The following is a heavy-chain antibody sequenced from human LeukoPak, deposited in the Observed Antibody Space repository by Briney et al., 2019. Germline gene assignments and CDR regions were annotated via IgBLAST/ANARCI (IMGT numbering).Heavy chain of an antibody. CDR3: ARSARDSEYTNMDY. CDR2: ISSTSDYT. D-gene: IGHD5-18*01. CDR1: GFTFSDYH. V-gene: IGHV3-11*06. Sequence: GGSLRLSCAASGFTFSDYHMSWIRQAPGKGLEWVSYISSTSDYTNYADSVKGRFTISRDNAKKSLYLQMNSLRAEDTAVYYCARSARDSEYTNMDYWGQGALVTVSS. J-gene: IGHJ4*02.